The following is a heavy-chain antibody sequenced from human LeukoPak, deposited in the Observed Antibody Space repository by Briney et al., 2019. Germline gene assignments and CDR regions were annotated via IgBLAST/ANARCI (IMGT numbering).Heavy chain of an antibody. V-gene: IGHV1-46*01. CDR2: INPSGGST. J-gene: IGHJ3*02. Sequence: ASVKVSCKASGYTFIGYYMHWVRQAPGQGLEWMGIINPSGGSTSYAQKFQGRVTMTRDTSTSTVYMELSSLRSEDTAVYYCARVSPGCGGDCYEAFDTWGQGTMVTVSS. CDR3: ARVSPGCGGDCYEAFDT. CDR1: GYTFIGYY. D-gene: IGHD2-21*02.